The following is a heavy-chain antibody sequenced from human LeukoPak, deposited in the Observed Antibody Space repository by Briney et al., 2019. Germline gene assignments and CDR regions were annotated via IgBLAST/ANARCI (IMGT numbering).Heavy chain of an antibody. J-gene: IGHJ6*03. CDR1: GFTFSSYE. CDR2: ISSSGSTI. V-gene: IGHV3-48*03. Sequence: GGSLRLSCAASGFTFSSYEMNWVRQAPGKGLEWVSYISSSGSTIYYADSVKGRFTISRDNAKNSLYLQMNSLRAEDMALYYCAKDYGSGSYADYYYMDVWGKGTTVTVSS. D-gene: IGHD3-10*01. CDR3: AKDYGSGSYADYYYMDV.